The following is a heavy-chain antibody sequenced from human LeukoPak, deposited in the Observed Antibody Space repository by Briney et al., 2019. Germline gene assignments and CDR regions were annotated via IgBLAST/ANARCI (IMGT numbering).Heavy chain of an antibody. J-gene: IGHJ4*02. D-gene: IGHD3-22*01. CDR1: GFNFSHYH. CDR2: ISSSGSTI. CDR3: ARSLPYYYDSSGYYYY. V-gene: IGHV3-11*01. Sequence: PGGSLRLSCAASGFNFSHYHMSWIRQAPGKGLEWVSYISSSGSTIYYADSVKGRFTISRDNAKNSLYLQMNSLRAEDTAVYYCARSLPYYYDSSGYYYYWGQGTLVTVSS.